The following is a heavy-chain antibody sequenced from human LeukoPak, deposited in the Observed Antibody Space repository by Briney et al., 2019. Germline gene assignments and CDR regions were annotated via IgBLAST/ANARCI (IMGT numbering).Heavy chain of an antibody. CDR2: ISSSSSTI. D-gene: IGHD3-16*02. Sequence: PGGSLRLSCAASGFTFSSYSMNWVRQAPGKGLEWVSYISSSSSTIYYADSVKGRFTISRDNAKNSLYLQMNSLRAEDTAVYYCARDGGYDYVWGSYRNGGYFDYWGQGTLVTVSS. CDR1: GFTFSSYS. CDR3: ARDGGYDYVWGSYRNGGYFDY. J-gene: IGHJ4*02. V-gene: IGHV3-48*01.